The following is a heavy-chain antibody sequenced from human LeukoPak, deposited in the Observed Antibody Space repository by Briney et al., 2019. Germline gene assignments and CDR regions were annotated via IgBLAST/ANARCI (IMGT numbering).Heavy chain of an antibody. Sequence: GGSLRLSCAASGFTVSSNEMSWVRQAPGKGLEWVSSISGGSTYYADSRKGRFTISRDNSKNTLHLQMNSLRAEDTAVYYCARASLAGGVVVTYYFDYWGQGTLVTVSS. CDR3: ARASLAGGVVVTYYFDY. CDR1: GFTVSSNE. CDR2: ISGGST. D-gene: IGHD3-22*01. J-gene: IGHJ4*02. V-gene: IGHV3-38-3*01.